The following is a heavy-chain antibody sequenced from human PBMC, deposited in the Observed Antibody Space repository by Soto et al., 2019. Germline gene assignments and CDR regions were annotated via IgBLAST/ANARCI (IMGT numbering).Heavy chain of an antibody. CDR2: ITPFNGDV. D-gene: IGHD1-26*01. CDR3: ASGGAGSGPFTWELPDH. J-gene: IGHJ4*02. CDR1: GNTFTYRY. V-gene: IGHV1-45*02. Sequence: QMQLVQSGAEVKKTGSSVTVSCKALGNTFTYRYLHWVRQAPGQALEWMGWITPFNGDVHYAQKFQERVTTTRDRSINTAYRQMSSLRPEDTAMYFCASGGAGSGPFTWELPDHWGQGTLVTVSS.